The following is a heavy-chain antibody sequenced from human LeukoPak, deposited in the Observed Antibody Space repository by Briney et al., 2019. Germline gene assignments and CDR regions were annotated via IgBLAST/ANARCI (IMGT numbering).Heavy chain of an antibody. J-gene: IGHJ3*02. CDR2: IYYSGST. D-gene: IGHD3-16*01. V-gene: IGHV4-39*01. CDR3: ARQHVRYAFDI. CDR1: GGSISSSSYY. Sequence: PSETLSLTCTVSGGSISSSSYYWGWIRQPPGKGLEWIGSIYYSGSTYYNPSLKSRVTISVDTSKNQFSLKLSSVTAADTAVYYCARQHVRYAFDIWGRGTMVTVSS.